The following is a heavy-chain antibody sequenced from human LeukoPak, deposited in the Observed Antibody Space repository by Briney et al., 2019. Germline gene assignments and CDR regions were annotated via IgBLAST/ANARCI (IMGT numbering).Heavy chain of an antibody. CDR3: AKDDAWLQYND. CDR2: IYYSGST. CDR1: GGSISSSSYY. V-gene: IGHV4-39*02. J-gene: IGHJ4*02. Sequence: PSETLSLTCTVSGGSISSSSYYWGWIRQPPGKGLEWIGSIYYSGSTYYNPSLKSRVTISVDTSKNQFSLKLSSVTAADTAVYYCAKDDAWLQYNDWGQGTLVTVSS. D-gene: IGHD5-24*01.